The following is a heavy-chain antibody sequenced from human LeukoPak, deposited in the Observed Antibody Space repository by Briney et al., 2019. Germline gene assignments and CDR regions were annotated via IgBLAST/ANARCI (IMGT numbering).Heavy chain of an antibody. CDR2: INPNSAGT. Sequence: ASVKVSCKASGYTFTGYYMHWVRQAPGQGLDWMGWINPNSAGTNFAQKFHVRVTMTRDTSISTAYMELSRLRCDDTAVYCCARFGTYYYGSGAVGYFDYWGQGTLVTVSS. D-gene: IGHD3-10*01. CDR1: GYTFTGYY. CDR3: ARFGTYYYGSGAVGYFDY. J-gene: IGHJ4*02. V-gene: IGHV1-2*02.